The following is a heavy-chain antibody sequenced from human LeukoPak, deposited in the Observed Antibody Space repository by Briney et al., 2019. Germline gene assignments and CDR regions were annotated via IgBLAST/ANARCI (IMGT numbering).Heavy chain of an antibody. CDR3: AHISHDILTGYWDWFDP. Sequence: SGPTLVKPRQSLTLTCTFSGFSLSSSGVGVGWIRQHPGKALEWLALIYWADDKRYNPSLQSRLTITKDTSKNQVVLTIAYMDPVDTATDDSAHISHDILTGYWDWFDPWGQGTLVTVSS. V-gene: IGHV2-5*02. CDR1: GFSLSSSGVG. J-gene: IGHJ5*02. D-gene: IGHD3-9*01. CDR2: IYWADDK.